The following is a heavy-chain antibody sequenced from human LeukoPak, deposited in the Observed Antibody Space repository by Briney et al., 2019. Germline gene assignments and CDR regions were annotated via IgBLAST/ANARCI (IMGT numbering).Heavy chain of an antibody. CDR3: ARERYGNYN. D-gene: IGHD4-11*01. V-gene: IGHV3-7*03. CDR1: GFTFSSYW. J-gene: IGHJ4*02. Sequence: GSLRLSCAASGFTFSSYWMNWARQAPGKGLEWVASINHNGNVNYYVDSVKGRFTISRDNAKNSLYLQMSNLRAEDTAVYYCARERYGNYNWGQGTLVTVSS. CDR2: INHNGNVN.